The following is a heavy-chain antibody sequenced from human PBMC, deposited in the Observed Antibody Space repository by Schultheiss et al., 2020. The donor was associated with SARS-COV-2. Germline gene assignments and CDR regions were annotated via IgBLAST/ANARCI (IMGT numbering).Heavy chain of an antibody. CDR1: GGSISSYY. J-gene: IGHJ4*02. CDR3: ARGSGPLDY. CDR2: IYYSGST. V-gene: IGHV4-59*01. Sequence: SETLSLTCTVSGGSISSYYWSWIRQPPGKGLEWIGSIYYSGSTYYNPSLKSRVTISVDTSKNQFSLKLSSVTAADTAVYYCARGSGPLDYWGQGTLVTVAS.